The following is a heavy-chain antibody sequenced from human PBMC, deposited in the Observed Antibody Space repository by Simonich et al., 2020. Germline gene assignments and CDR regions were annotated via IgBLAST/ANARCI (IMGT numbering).Heavy chain of an antibody. D-gene: IGHD1-1*01. CDR2: IYSGRST. CDR1: GFTVSSTY. CDR3: ARWTATGYYFDY. J-gene: IGHJ4*02. Sequence: EVQLVESGGGLIQPGGSLRLSCEASGFTVSSTYMSWVRPAPGKVLEGVPVIYSGRSTYYADSLKGRFTISRDNSKNTLYLQINSLRAEDTAVYYCARWTATGYYFDYWGQGTLVTVSS. V-gene: IGHV3-53*01.